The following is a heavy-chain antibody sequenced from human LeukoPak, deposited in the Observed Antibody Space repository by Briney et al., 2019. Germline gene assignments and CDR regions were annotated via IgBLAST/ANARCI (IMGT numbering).Heavy chain of an antibody. CDR1: GFTFSSYE. V-gene: IGHV3-48*01. D-gene: IGHD1-26*01. Sequence: GGSLRLSCAASGFTFSSYEMNWVRQAPGKGLEWVSYISSSSSTIYYADSVKGRFTISRDNAKNSLYLQMNSLRAEDTAVYYCARDKVLGFPGSIDYWGQGTLVTVSS. CDR3: ARDKVLGFPGSIDY. J-gene: IGHJ4*02. CDR2: ISSSSSTI.